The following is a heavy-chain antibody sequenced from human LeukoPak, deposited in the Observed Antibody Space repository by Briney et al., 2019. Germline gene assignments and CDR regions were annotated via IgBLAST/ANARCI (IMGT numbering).Heavy chain of an antibody. V-gene: IGHV1-18*01. Sequence: ASVKVSCKAFGYTFTSFGISWVRQAPGQGLEWMGWISAYNGNTNYAQKLQGRVTMTTDTSTSTAYMELRSLTSDDTAVYYCARSGSSGWYVGSFDYWGQGTPVTVSS. D-gene: IGHD6-19*01. CDR2: ISAYNGNT. CDR1: GYTFTSFG. J-gene: IGHJ4*02. CDR3: ARSGSSGWYVGSFDY.